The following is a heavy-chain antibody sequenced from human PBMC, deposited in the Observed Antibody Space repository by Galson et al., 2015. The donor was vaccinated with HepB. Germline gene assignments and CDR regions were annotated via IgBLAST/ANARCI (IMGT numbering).Heavy chain of an antibody. D-gene: IGHD3/OR15-3a*01. CDR2: TYFRSKWYY. J-gene: IGHJ4*02. CDR1: GDSVSSNSAA. V-gene: IGHV6-1*01. CDR3: ARVSNHDFWTPYYTAPDY. Sequence: CAISGDSVSSNSAAWSWIRQSPSRGLEWLGMTYFRSKWYYDYAVSVRSRITITPDTSMNQVSLHLNSVAPEDTAVYYCARVSNHDFWTPYYTAPDYWGQGTLVTVSS.